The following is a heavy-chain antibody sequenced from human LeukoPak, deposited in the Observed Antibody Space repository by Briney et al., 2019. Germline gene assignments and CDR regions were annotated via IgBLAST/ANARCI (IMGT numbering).Heavy chain of an antibody. CDR1: GFTVSSNY. Sequence: GGSLRLSCAASGFTVSSNYMSWVRQAPWKGLEWVSVIYSGGSTYYADSVKGRFTISRDNSKNTLYLQMNSLRAEDTAVYYCARLFKVVPAAIHTWGQGTLVTASS. CDR3: ARLFKVVPAAIHT. J-gene: IGHJ5*02. CDR2: IYSGGST. D-gene: IGHD2-2*01. V-gene: IGHV3-53*01.